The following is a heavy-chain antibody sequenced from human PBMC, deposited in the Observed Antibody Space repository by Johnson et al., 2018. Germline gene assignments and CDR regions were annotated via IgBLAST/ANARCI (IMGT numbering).Heavy chain of an antibody. CDR3: AKDLGCSSWYSDAFDI. D-gene: IGHD6-13*01. CDR1: GFTFGDYA. V-gene: IGHV3-23*04. Sequence: VQLVQSGGGLVKPGRSLRLSCTASGFTFGDYAMSWFRQAPGKGLEWVSSISGSGGSTFHADSVKGRFTISRDNSKNTLYLQMNSLRAEDTALYYCAKDLGCSSWYSDAFDIWGQGTMVTVSS. J-gene: IGHJ3*02. CDR2: ISGSGGST.